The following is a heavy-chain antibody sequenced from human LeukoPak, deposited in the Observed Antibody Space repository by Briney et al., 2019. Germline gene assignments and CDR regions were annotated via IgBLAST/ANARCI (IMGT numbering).Heavy chain of an antibody. D-gene: IGHD1-7*01. CDR2: INSDGSST. Sequence: PGGSLRLSCAASGFTFSSYWMHWVRQAPGKGLVWVSRINSDGSSTSYADSVKGRFTISRDNAKNTLYLQMNSLSAEDTAVYYCARDSRRELRAFDYWGQGTLVTVSS. CDR3: ARDSRRELRAFDY. J-gene: IGHJ4*02. V-gene: IGHV3-74*01. CDR1: GFTFSSYW.